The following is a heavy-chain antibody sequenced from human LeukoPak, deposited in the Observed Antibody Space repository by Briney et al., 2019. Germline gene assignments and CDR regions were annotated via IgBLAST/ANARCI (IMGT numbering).Heavy chain of an antibody. D-gene: IGHD2-15*01. CDR2: ISNNGGYT. CDR1: GFTFSSSA. J-gene: IGHJ4*02. Sequence: GGSLRLSCAASGFTFSSSAMSWVREAPGKGLEWVSAISNNGGYTYYADSARGRFTISRDNSKSTLCLQMNSLRAEDTAVYYCAKQLGYCSDGSCYFPYWGQGTLVTVSS. CDR3: AKQLGYCSDGSCYFPY. V-gene: IGHV3-23*01.